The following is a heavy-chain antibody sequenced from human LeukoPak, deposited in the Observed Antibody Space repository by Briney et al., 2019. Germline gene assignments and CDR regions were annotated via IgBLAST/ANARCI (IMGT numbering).Heavy chain of an antibody. Sequence: PGGSLRLSCAASGLTFSSYGMHWVRQAPGKGLEWVAVISYDGSNKYYADSVKGRFTISRDNSKNTLYLQMNSLRAEDTAVYYCANCGYCSGGEFDYWGQGTLVTVSS. D-gene: IGHD2-15*01. CDR2: ISYDGSNK. CDR1: GLTFSSYG. V-gene: IGHV3-30*18. J-gene: IGHJ4*02. CDR3: ANCGYCSGGEFDY.